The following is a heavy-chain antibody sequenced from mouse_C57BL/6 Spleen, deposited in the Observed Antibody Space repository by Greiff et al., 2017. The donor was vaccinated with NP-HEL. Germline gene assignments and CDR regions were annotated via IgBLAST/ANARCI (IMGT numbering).Heavy chain of an antibody. CDR1: GYAFSSSW. D-gene: IGHD2-3*01. V-gene: IGHV1-82*01. CDR2: IYPGDGDT. J-gene: IGHJ4*01. Sequence: QVQLQQSGPELVKPGASVKISCKASGYAFSSSWMNWVKQRPGKGLEWIGRIYPGDGDTNYNGKFKGKATLTADKSSSTAYMQLSSLTSEDAAVDFCAIDGYGDAMDYWGQGTSVTVSS. CDR3: AIDGYGDAMDY.